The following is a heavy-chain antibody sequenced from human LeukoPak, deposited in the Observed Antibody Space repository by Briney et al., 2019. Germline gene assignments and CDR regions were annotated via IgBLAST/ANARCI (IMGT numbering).Heavy chain of an antibody. J-gene: IGHJ4*02. CDR1: GYTFTSYD. CDR3: ARVYYDFWSGYSRHFDY. D-gene: IGHD3-3*01. CDR2: MNPNSGNT. V-gene: IGHV1-8*01. Sequence: ASVKVSRKASGYTFTSYDINWVRQATGQGLEWMGWMNPNSGNTGYAQKFQGRVTMTRNTSISTAYMELSSLRSEDTAVYYCARVYYDFWSGYSRHFDYWGQGTLVTVSS.